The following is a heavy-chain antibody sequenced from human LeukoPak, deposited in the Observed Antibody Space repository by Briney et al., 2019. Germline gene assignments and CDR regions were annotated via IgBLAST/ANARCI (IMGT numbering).Heavy chain of an antibody. Sequence: GASVKVSCKASGYTFTSYGISWVRQAPGQGLEWMGWISAYNGNTNYAQKLQGRVTMTTDTSTSTAYMELRSLRSDDTAVYYCARTLRYFDWLLANAFDIWGQGTMVTVSS. CDR2: ISAYNGNT. V-gene: IGHV1-18*01. D-gene: IGHD3-9*01. CDR1: GYTFTSYG. CDR3: ARTLRYFDWLLANAFDI. J-gene: IGHJ3*02.